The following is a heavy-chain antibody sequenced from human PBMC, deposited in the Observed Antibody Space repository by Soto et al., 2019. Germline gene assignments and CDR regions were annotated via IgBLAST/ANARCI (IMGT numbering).Heavy chain of an antibody. CDR1: GGSISNYN. Sequence: ETLSLTCTVSGGSISNYNWNWIRQSAGKGLEWIGRIYSNGITYYSPSLKSRVTMSVDTFNNQISLKLGSVTAADTAKYYCARERTYQLSGDDALDIWGLGTMVTVSS. CDR2: IYSNGIT. V-gene: IGHV4-4*07. J-gene: IGHJ3*02. D-gene: IGHD2-2*01. CDR3: ARERTYQLSGDDALDI.